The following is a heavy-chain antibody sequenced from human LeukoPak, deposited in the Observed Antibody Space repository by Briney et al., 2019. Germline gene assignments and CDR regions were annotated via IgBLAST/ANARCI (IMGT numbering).Heavy chain of an antibody. V-gene: IGHV3-20*04. CDR2: INWNGGST. D-gene: IGHD6-6*01. Sequence: GGSLRLSCVASGFTFSSYWMSWVRQAPGKGLEWVSGINWNGGSTGYADSVKGRFTISRDNAKNSLYLQMNSLRAEDTALYYCARFSSSGAFDIWGQGTMVTVSS. J-gene: IGHJ3*02. CDR3: ARFSSSGAFDI. CDR1: GFTFSSYW.